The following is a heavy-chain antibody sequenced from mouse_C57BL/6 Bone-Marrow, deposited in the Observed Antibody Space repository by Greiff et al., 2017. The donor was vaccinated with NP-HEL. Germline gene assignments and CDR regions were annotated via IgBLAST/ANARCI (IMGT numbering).Heavy chain of an antibody. CDR3: TTPYYYGHYFDY. CDR1: GFNIKDDY. V-gene: IGHV14-4*01. CDR2: IDPENGDT. Sequence: EVQLQESGAELVRPGASVKLSCTASGFNIKDDYMHWVKQRPEQGLEWIGWIDPENGDTEYASKFQGKATIKADTSSNTAYLQLSSLTSEDTAVYYCTTPYYYGHYFDYWGQGTTLTVSS. D-gene: IGHD1-1*01. J-gene: IGHJ2*01.